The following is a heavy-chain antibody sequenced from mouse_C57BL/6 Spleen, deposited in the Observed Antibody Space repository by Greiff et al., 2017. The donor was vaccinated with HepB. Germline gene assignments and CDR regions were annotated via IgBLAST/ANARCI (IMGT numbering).Heavy chain of an antibody. CDR3: ARHYGSSYEDYAMDY. J-gene: IGHJ4*01. CDR1: GFTFSSYG. D-gene: IGHD1-1*01. CDR2: ISSGGSYT. Sequence: EVQVVESGGDLVKPGGSLKLSCAASGFTFSSYGMSWVRQTPDKRLEWVATISSGGSYTYYPDSVKGRFTISRDNAKNTLYLQMSSLKSEDTAMYYCARHYGSSYEDYAMDYWGQGTSVTVSS. V-gene: IGHV5-6*01.